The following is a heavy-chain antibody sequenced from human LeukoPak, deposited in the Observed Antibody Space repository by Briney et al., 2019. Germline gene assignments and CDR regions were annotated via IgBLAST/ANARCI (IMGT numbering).Heavy chain of an antibody. CDR1: GFTFSDYY. J-gene: IGHJ4*02. V-gene: IGHV3-11*01. Sequence: GGSLRLSCAAYGFTFSDYYMSWIRQAPGKGLEWVSYISSSGSTIYYADSVKGRFTISRDHAKNPLYLQMNSLRAEDTAVYYCARARDGYNFLAVSFDYWGQGTLVTVSS. D-gene: IGHD5-24*01. CDR2: ISSSGSTI. CDR3: ARARDGYNFLAVSFDY.